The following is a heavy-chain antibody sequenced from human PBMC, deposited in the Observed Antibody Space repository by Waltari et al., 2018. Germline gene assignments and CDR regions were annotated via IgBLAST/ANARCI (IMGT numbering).Heavy chain of an antibody. D-gene: IGHD6-13*01. CDR2: VYHSGGT. CDR1: GYSISSGYY. J-gene: IGHJ4*02. V-gene: IGHV4-38-2*01. Sequence: QVQLQESGPGLVKPSETLSLTCAVSGYSISSGYYWGWIRQPPGKGLEWIGSVYHSGGTSYNPSLKSRVTISVDTSKNQFSLKLSSVTAADTAVYYCARGSSSWEDFDYWGQGTLVTVSS. CDR3: ARGSSSWEDFDY.